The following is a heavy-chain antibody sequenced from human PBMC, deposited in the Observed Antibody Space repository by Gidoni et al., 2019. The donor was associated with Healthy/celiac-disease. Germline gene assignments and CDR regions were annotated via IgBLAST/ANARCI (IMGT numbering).Heavy chain of an antibody. CDR1: GFTFDNYA. CDR3: TRDFFYGSGTMGGYYAMDV. V-gene: IGHV3-49*03. Sequence: EVQLVESGGGLVQPGRSLRLSCTTSGFTFDNYAMTWFRQAPGKGLGWVGFIRSKGYGGTTEYAASVKGRFTISRDASKSIAYLQMNSLKTEDTAVYYCTRDFFYGSGTMGGYYAMDVWGQGTTVTVSS. J-gene: IGHJ6*02. D-gene: IGHD3-10*01. CDR2: IRSKGYGGTT.